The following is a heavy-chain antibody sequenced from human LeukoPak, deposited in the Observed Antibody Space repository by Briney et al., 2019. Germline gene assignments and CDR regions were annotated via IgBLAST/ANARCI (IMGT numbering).Heavy chain of an antibody. CDR2: IYYSGST. D-gene: IGHD6-13*01. Sequence: SETLSLTCTVSGGSISSYYWSWIRQPPGKGLEWVGYIYYSGSTNYNPSLKSRVTISVDTSKNQFSLKLSSVTAADTAVYYCARATSGIAAAGQLYFDYWGQGTLVTVSS. V-gene: IGHV4-59*01. CDR1: GGSISSYY. CDR3: ARATSGIAAAGQLYFDY. J-gene: IGHJ4*02.